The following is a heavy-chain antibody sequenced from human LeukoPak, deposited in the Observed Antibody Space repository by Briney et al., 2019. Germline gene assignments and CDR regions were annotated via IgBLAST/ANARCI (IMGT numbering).Heavy chain of an antibody. D-gene: IGHD3-9*01. Sequence: PGGSLRLSCAGSGFTVSSNYMPWVRQAPGKGLECVSAIYGGGTTYYADSVKGRFTISRDSSSNTLHLQMNSLRAEDTAVYYCAREARYYDTLTGYHNYSGVDVWGQGTTVTVSS. J-gene: IGHJ6*02. CDR2: IYGGGTT. V-gene: IGHV3-66*01. CDR3: AREARYYDTLTGYHNYSGVDV. CDR1: GFTVSSNY.